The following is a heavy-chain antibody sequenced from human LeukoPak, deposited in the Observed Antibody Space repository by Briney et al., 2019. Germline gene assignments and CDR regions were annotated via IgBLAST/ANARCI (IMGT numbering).Heavy chain of an antibody. Sequence: GGSLRLSCAASGFAFSNFAMSWVRQAPGKGLEWVSLLYTSGSTYYADSVKGRFTISRDSSKNTLYLQMNDLRGEDTAVYYCAGTTKYYFDYWGQGALVTVSS. CDR2: LYTSGST. J-gene: IGHJ4*02. CDR1: GFAFSNFA. CDR3: AGTTKYYFDY. D-gene: IGHD1-26*01. V-gene: IGHV3-66*01.